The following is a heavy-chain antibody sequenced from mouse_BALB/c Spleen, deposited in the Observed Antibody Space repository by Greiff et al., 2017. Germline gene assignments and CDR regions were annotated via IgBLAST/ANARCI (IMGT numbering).Heavy chain of an antibody. CDR2: IYPGDGDT. CDR1: GYAFSSYW. D-gene: IGHD2-2*01. Sequence: QVQLQQSGAELVRPGSSVKISCKASGYAFSSYWMNWVKQRPGQGLEWIGQIYPGDGDTNYNGKFKGKATLTADKSSSTAYMQLSSLTSEDSAVYFCARSGWLRRGFAYWGQGTLVTVSA. J-gene: IGHJ3*01. V-gene: IGHV1-80*01. CDR3: ARSGWLRRGFAY.